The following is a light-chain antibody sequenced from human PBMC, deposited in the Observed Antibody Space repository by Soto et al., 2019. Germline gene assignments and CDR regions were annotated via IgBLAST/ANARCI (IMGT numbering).Light chain of an antibody. CDR3: QQRSNWPIT. Sequence: EIVLTQSPGTLSLSEGERATLSCRTSQNINKYLAWYQQKPGQAPRLLIYDASNRATGILARFSGSGSGTDFTLTISSLEPEDFAVYYCQQRSNWPITFGQGTRLEIK. J-gene: IGKJ5*01. V-gene: IGKV3-11*01. CDR2: DAS. CDR1: QNINKY.